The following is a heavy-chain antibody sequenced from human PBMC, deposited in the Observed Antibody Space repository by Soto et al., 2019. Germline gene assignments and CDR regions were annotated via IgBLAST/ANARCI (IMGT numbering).Heavy chain of an antibody. Sequence: EVQLLESGGGLGQPGGSLRLSCAASGFTFSSYAMSWVRQAPGKGLEWVSALSGGGTTTYYADSVKGRFTISRDNSKNTLYLQMNSLRAEDTAIYYWAKEEGGDGSGPFHYWGQGTLVTVSS. J-gene: IGHJ4*02. V-gene: IGHV3-23*01. CDR3: AKEEGGDGSGPFHY. CDR1: GFTFSSYA. D-gene: IGHD3-10*01. CDR2: LSGGGTTT.